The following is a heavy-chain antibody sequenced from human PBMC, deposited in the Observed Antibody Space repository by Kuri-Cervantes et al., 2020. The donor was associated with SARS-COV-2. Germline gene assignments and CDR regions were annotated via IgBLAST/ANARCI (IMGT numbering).Heavy chain of an antibody. CDR1: GFTFSSYA. Sequence: GGSLRLSCAASGFTFSSYAMNWVRQAPGKGLEWVSSISYSTTHIYYEDSVKGRFTISRDNAKSSLYLQMNSLRAEDTAVYYCARDLGYSSGWWGGVWGQGTTVTVSS. CDR3: ARDLGYSSGWWGGV. J-gene: IGHJ6*02. V-gene: IGHV3-21*01. D-gene: IGHD6-19*01. CDR2: ISYSTTHI.